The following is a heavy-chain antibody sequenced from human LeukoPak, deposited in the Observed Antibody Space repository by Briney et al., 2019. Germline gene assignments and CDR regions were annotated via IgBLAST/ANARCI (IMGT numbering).Heavy chain of an antibody. CDR2: INPSGGTT. V-gene: IGHV1-46*01. Sequence: ASVKVSCKASGYTFTSYYIHWVRQAPGQGLEWMGIINPSGGTTTYAQKFQGRVTMTRDTSSSTVYMELSSLRSEDTTFYYCARESPGIAAAGTFRALDIWGQGTMVTVSS. D-gene: IGHD6-13*01. J-gene: IGHJ3*02. CDR3: ARESPGIAAAGTFRALDI. CDR1: GYTFTSYY.